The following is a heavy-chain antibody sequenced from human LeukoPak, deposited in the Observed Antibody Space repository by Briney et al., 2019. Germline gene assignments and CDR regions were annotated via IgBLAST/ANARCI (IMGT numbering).Heavy chain of an antibody. CDR3: ARELSSDYGGNSGVNY. Sequence: ASVKVSCKASGYTFTGYYMHWVRQAPGQGLEWMGWINPNSGGTNYAQKFQGRVTMTRDTSISTAYMELSRLRSDDTAVYYCARELSSDYGGNSGVNYWGQGTLVTVSS. CDR2: INPNSGGT. V-gene: IGHV1-2*02. J-gene: IGHJ4*02. CDR1: GYTFTGYY. D-gene: IGHD4-23*01.